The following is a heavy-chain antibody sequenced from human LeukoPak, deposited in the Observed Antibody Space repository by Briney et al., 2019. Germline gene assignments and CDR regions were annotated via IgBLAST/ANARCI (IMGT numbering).Heavy chain of an antibody. Sequence: SETLSLTCTVSGGSISSYYWSWIRQPPGKGLEWIGYIYYSGSTNYNPSLKSRVTISVDTSKNQFSLKLSSVAAADTAVYYCASIPGYWGQGTLVTVSS. CDR2: IYYSGST. V-gene: IGHV4-59*01. J-gene: IGHJ4*02. CDR1: GGSISSYY. D-gene: IGHD2-2*02. CDR3: ASIPGY.